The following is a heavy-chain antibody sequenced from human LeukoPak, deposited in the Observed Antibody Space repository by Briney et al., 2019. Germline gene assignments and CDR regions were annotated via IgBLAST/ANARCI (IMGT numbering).Heavy chain of an antibody. CDR2: ISGSSSYI. CDR1: GFTFSSYS. V-gene: IGHV3-21*01. D-gene: IGHD3-22*01. CDR3: ARRSDYYDSSGYDY. J-gene: IGHJ4*02. Sequence: PGGSLGLSCAASGFTFSSYSVNWVRQAPGMGLEWVSSISGSSSYIYYADSVKGRFTISRDNVKNSLFLQMDSLRAEDTAVYYCARRSDYYDSSGYDYWGQGTLVTVSS.